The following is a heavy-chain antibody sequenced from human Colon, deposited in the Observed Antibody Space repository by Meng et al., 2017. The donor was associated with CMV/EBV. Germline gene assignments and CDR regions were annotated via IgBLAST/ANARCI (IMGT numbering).Heavy chain of an antibody. CDR2: SRSREFSGTR. D-gene: IGHD6-19*01. V-gene: IGHV3-49*04. CDR1: GFTFDDYA. CDR3: ARGRTGSGWKYYFDH. Sequence: GGSLRLSCSTSGFTFDDYALAWVRQPPGKGREWVGFSRSREFSGTREYAASLKDRFTISRDSSRNVLFLQMDGLQTDDTAVYFCARGRTGSGWKYYFDHWGRGTLVTVSS. J-gene: IGHJ4*02.